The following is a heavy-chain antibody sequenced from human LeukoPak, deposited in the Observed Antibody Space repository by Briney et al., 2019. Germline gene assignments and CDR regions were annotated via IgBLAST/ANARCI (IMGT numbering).Heavy chain of an antibody. V-gene: IGHV3-21*01. CDR2: IISSRSYI. Sequence: GGSLRLSCAASGFTFRSYSMNWVRQAPGKGLEWVSSIISSRSYINYAASVKGRFTISRDNAKNSLYLQMNSLRAEDTAVYYCARDLGSLRSSCWYFDLWGRGTLVTVSS. CDR1: GFTFRSYS. CDR3: ARDLGSLRSSCWYFDL. D-gene: IGHD5-12*01. J-gene: IGHJ2*01.